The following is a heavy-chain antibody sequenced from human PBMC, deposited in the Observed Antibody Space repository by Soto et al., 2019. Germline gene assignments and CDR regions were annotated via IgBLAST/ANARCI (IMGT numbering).Heavy chain of an antibody. J-gene: IGHJ6*02. CDR1: GFISSDYV. D-gene: IGHD2-2*01. Sequence: EVQLLESGGGLVQPGGSLRLSWVASGFISSDYVMSWVRQAPGKGLEWVSAIGGGGAGTSYSDSVKGRFTIFRDNSRNMVHMQMNSLRADDTAVYYCANRFVIVPAVLGRNYHYGMDVWGQGTTVTVSS. CDR3: ANRFVIVPAVLGRNYHYGMDV. CDR2: IGGGGAGT. V-gene: IGHV3-23*01.